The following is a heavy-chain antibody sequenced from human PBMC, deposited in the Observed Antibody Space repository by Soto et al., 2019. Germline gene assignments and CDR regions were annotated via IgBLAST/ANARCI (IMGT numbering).Heavy chain of an antibody. V-gene: IGHV1-18*01. D-gene: IGHD6-19*01. J-gene: IGHJ5*02. CDR3: AIDTVAGTIGWFDP. CDR2: ISAYNGNT. Sequence: RASVKVSCKASGYTFPSYGISWVRQAPGQGLEWMGWISAYNGNTNYAQKLQGRVTMTTDTSTSTAYMELRSLRSDDTAVYYCAIDTVAGTIGWFDPWGEGTLVIVCS. CDR1: GYTFPSYG.